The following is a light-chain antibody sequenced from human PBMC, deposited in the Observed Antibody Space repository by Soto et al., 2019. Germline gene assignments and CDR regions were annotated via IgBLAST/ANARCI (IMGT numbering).Light chain of an antibody. CDR2: GAS. V-gene: IGKV3-15*01. CDR1: QSVSSN. CDR3: QQYNNWPPWT. Sequence: EIVMTQSPATLSVSPWERATLSCMASQSVSSNLSWYQQKPGQAPRLLIYGASTRATGIPARFSGSGSGTEFTLTISSLQSEDFAVYYCQQYNNWPPWTFGQGTKVDI. J-gene: IGKJ1*01.